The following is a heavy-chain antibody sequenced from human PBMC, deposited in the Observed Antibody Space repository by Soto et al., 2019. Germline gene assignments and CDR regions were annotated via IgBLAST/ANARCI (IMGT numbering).Heavy chain of an antibody. V-gene: IGHV1-18*01. CDR3: ARDTKSNNDWLVFDY. CDR2: ISPYNGNT. CDR1: GYTFITYA. Sequence: QTNLVQSGPEVKTPGASLKVSCKTSGYTFITYAISWVRQAPGQGLEWMGWISPYNGNTTYAEKLQDRLTLTMDISTSTAYMELRGVTSDDPAVYFCARDTKSNNDWLVFDYWGQGTLVTVYS. J-gene: IGHJ4*02. D-gene: IGHD3-9*01.